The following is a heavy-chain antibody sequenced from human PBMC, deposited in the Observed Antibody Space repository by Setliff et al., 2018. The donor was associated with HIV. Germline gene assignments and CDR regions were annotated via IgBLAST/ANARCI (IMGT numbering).Heavy chain of an antibody. CDR1: GYSISSGYY. CDR2: IYHSGST. D-gene: IGHD6-6*01. Sequence: SETLSLTCTVSGYSISSGYYWGWIRQPPGKGLEWIGDIYHSGSTYYNPSLNSRVTISVDTSKNQFSLKLPSVTAADTAVYYWSGFSTSSGVTFDSWGQGTLVTVSS. CDR3: SGFSTSSGVTFDS. V-gene: IGHV4-38-2*02. J-gene: IGHJ4*02.